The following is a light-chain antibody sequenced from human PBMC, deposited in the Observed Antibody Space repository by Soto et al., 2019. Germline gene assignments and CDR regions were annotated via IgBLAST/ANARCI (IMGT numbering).Light chain of an antibody. Sequence: EIVVTQSPLSLSVTPGSWASMCCRSSQSLLYSNGYNYLDWYLQRPGQSPQLLIYMGSNRASGVPERFSGSGSGTDFTLKISRVEAEDVGVYYCMQGLQDFNFGQGTRLEIK. V-gene: IGKV2-28*01. CDR3: MQGLQDFN. CDR1: QSLLYSNGYNY. CDR2: MGS. J-gene: IGKJ5*01.